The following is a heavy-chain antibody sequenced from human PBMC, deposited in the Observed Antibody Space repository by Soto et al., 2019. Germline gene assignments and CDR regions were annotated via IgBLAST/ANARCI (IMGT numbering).Heavy chain of an antibody. CDR1: GGTFSRYT. Sequence: QVQLVQSGAEVKKPGSSVQVSCKASGGTFSRYTISWVRQAPGQGLEWMGRIIPILGIANYAKKFQGRVTITEDKSTGPAYMELSSLRSEDTAVYYCAMWCYGDYVPHRYYYGMYVWGQGTTVTVSS. CDR3: AMWCYGDYVPHRYYYGMYV. J-gene: IGHJ6*02. CDR2: IIPILGIA. D-gene: IGHD4-17*01. V-gene: IGHV1-69*02.